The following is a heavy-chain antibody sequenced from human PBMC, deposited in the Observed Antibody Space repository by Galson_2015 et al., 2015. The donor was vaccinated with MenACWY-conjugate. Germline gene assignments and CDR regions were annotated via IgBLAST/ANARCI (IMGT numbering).Heavy chain of an antibody. CDR1: GYTFTSYG. J-gene: IGHJ4*02. CDR3: ARDFWSASCSPNIYYFVY. D-gene: IGHD2-2*01. V-gene: IGHV1-18*01. Sequence: SVKVSCKASGYTFTSYGISWVRQAPGQGLEWMGWIGTFNGYTNSAQKVQGRVTMTIDTSTSTAYMELRRLRSDDTAVYYCARDFWSASCSPNIYYFVYWGQGTLVTVSS. CDR2: IGTFNGYT.